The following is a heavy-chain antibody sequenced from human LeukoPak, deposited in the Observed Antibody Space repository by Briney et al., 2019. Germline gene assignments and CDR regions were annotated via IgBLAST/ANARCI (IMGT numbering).Heavy chain of an antibody. V-gene: IGHV3-21*01. CDR2: ITSDSRYM. CDR3: ARGPRTNGLNYFDY. D-gene: IGHD2-8*01. Sequence: GGSLRLSCAASGFTFSSYNMNWVRQAPGKGLEWVSSITSDSRYMYYADSVKGRFTISRDNAKNSLYLQMNSLRAEDTAVYYCARGPRTNGLNYFDYWGQGTLVTVSS. J-gene: IGHJ4*02. CDR1: GFTFSSYN.